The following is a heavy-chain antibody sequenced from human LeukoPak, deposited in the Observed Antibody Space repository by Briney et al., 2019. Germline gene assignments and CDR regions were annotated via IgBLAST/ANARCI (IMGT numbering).Heavy chain of an antibody. Sequence: GGSLRLSCEASGFTFSAYAMTWVRQAPGKGLEWVSSIGSDNKPHYSESVKGRFAISRDNSKSMLFLQLNSLRDEDTALYYCAKDYPPSLVLFAWGQGTLVTVSS. CDR1: GFTFSAYA. CDR2: IGSDNKP. V-gene: IGHV3-23*01. D-gene: IGHD6-6*01. CDR3: AKDYPPSLVLFA. J-gene: IGHJ5*02.